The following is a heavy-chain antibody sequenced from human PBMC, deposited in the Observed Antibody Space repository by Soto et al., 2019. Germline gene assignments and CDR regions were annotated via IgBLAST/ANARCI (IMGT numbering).Heavy chain of an antibody. CDR3: GRVAPHDYYYGMDV. J-gene: IGHJ6*02. V-gene: IGHV1-18*01. D-gene: IGHD3-3*01. Sequence: GASVKVSCKASVYTFTSYGISWVRQAPGQGLEWMGWISAYNGNTNYAQKLQGRVTMTTDTSTSTAYMELRSLRSDDTAVYYCGRVAPHDYYYGMDVWGQGTTVTVSS. CDR1: VYTFTSYG. CDR2: ISAYNGNT.